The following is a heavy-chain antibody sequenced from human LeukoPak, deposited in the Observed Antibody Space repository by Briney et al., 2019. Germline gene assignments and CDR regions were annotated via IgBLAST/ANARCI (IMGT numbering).Heavy chain of an antibody. CDR3: ARGYSDYPYYFDN. CDR1: GGSISSDTSS. V-gene: IGHV4-30-2*01. CDR2: IFHTGNT. Sequence: SQTLSLTCTVSGGSISSDTSSYNWIPQPPGQGLEWIGYIFHTGNTYYSPSLKSRVTIAIDMSKNQFSLKLSSVTAADTAVYYCARGYSDYPYYFDNWGQGTLVTVSS. D-gene: IGHD5-12*01. J-gene: IGHJ4*02.